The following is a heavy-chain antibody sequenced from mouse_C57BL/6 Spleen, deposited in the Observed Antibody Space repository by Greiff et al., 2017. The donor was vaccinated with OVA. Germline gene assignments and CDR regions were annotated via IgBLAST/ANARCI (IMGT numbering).Heavy chain of an antibody. D-gene: IGHD1-1*01. CDR1: GFTFSSYA. V-gene: IGHV5-9-1*02. Sequence: EVKLVESGEGLVKPGGSLKLSCAASGFTFSSYAMSWVRQTPEKRLEWVAYISSGGDYIYYADTVKGRFTISRDDARNTLYLQMSSLKSEDTAMYYCTRGYYGSSLDWFAYWGQGTLVTVSA. CDR3: TRGYYGSSLDWFAY. CDR2: ISSGGDYI. J-gene: IGHJ3*01.